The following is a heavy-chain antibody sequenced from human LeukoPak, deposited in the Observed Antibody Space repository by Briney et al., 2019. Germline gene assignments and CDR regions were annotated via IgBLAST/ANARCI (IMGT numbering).Heavy chain of an antibody. D-gene: IGHD1-26*01. CDR1: GFTSSTFR. CDR2: IRQDGSEK. Sequence: GGSLRLSCAASGFTSSTFRMSWVRQAPGKGLEWVANIRQDGSEKYYVDSAKGRFTISRDNAKNSLFVQMNSLRDEDTAVYYCAREWAGLFDYWGQGTLVTVSS. J-gene: IGHJ4*02. CDR3: AREWAGLFDY. V-gene: IGHV3-7*01.